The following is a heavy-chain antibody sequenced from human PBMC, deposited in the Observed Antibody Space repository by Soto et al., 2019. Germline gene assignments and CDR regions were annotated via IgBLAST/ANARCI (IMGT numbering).Heavy chain of an antibody. CDR1: GFTFSSYA. J-gene: IGHJ4*02. D-gene: IGHD6-13*01. Sequence: GGSLRLSCAASGFTFSSYAMHWVRQAPGKGLEWVAVISYDGSNKYYADSVKGRFTISRDNSKNTLYLQMNSLRAEDTAVYYCARDPVAAAGTGDDYWGQATLVTVSS. CDR2: ISYDGSNK. CDR3: ARDPVAAAGTGDDY. V-gene: IGHV3-30-3*01.